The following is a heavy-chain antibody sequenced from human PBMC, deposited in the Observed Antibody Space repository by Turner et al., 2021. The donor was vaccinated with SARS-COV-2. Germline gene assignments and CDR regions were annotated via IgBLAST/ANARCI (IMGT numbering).Heavy chain of an antibody. V-gene: IGHV3-33*01. Sequence: QVQLVESGGGLVQPGRSLRLSCAASGFTFSSYGMHWVRQAPGKGLEWVAVIWYAGSYKYYADSVKGRFTISRDNSKNTLYLQMNSLRAEDTALYYCARDGGTGTTFPFFDYWGQGTLVTVSS. CDR3: ARDGGTGTTFPFFDY. J-gene: IGHJ4*02. CDR1: GFTFSSYG. D-gene: IGHD1-7*01. CDR2: IWYAGSYK.